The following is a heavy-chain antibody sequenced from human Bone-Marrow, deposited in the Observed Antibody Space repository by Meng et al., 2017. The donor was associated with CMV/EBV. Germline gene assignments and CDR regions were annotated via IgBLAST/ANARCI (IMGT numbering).Heavy chain of an antibody. Sequence: GESLKISCGASEFIGVSYEMTGVRQGPGKGLVWVSRINSDGSSITYADSVKGRFIISRDNAKNTLFLQMNSLRAEDTAVYFCARDWGYYDFWSAYHYGMDVWGQGTTATVSS. D-gene: IGHD3-3*01. CDR2: INSDGSSI. CDR3: ARDWGYYDFWSAYHYGMDV. V-gene: IGHV3-74*03. CDR1: EFIGVSYE. J-gene: IGHJ6*02.